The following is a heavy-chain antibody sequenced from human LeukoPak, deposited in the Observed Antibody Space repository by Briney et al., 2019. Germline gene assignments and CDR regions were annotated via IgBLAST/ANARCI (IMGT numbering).Heavy chain of an antibody. J-gene: IGHJ4*02. CDR3: ARDKWDDYGDSELDY. Sequence: ASVKVSCKASGYTFTSYGINWVRQAPGQGLEWMGWISAYNGNTNYAQKLQGRVTMTTDTSTSTAYMELRSLRSDDTAVYYCARDKWDDYGDSELDYWGQGTLVTVSS. D-gene: IGHD4-17*01. V-gene: IGHV1-18*01. CDR2: ISAYNGNT. CDR1: GYTFTSYG.